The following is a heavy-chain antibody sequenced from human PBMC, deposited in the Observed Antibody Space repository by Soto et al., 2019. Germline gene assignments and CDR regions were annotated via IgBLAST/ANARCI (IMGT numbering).Heavy chain of an antibody. CDR1: GYTFTDYY. CDR3: TRVKGQFYDFWSGPYGMDV. Sequence: ASVKVSCKASGYTFTDYYIHWVRQAPGQGLEWMGWINPNSGVTDYAQNFQGRVTMTRDTSISTTYMELTRLISDDSAVYYCTRVKGQFYDFWSGPYGMDVWGQGTTVTVS. J-gene: IGHJ6*02. D-gene: IGHD3-3*01. V-gene: IGHV1-2*02. CDR2: INPNSGVT.